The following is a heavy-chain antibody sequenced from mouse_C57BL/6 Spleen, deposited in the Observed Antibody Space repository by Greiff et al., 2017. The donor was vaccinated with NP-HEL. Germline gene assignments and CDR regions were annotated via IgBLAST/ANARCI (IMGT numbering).Heavy chain of an antibody. CDR1: GYAFSSSW. D-gene: IGHD2-2*01. Sequence: QVQLQQSGPELVKPGASGKISCKASGYAFSSSWMNWVKQRPGKGPEWVGRIYPGDGDTNYHGKFKGKATLTADKSSSTAYMQLSSLTSEDSAVYFCARERTMATTYYAMDYWGQGTSVTVSS. CDR2: IYPGDGDT. V-gene: IGHV1-82*01. J-gene: IGHJ4*01. CDR3: ARERTMATTYYAMDY.